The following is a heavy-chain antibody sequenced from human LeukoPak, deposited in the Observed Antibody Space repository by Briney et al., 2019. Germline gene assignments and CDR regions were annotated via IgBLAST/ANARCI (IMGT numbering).Heavy chain of an antibody. CDR1: GFTFSAFH. D-gene: IGHD6-19*01. J-gene: IGHJ4*02. CDR2: ITTKANSYAT. Sequence: GGSLRLSCAASGFTFSAFHMHWVRQASGKGLEWVGRITTKANSYATAYAASVKGRFTVSRDDSKNTAYLLMSSLKTEDTAVYYCTTYTSGHYWGQGTLVTVSP. CDR3: TTYTSGHY. V-gene: IGHV3-73*01.